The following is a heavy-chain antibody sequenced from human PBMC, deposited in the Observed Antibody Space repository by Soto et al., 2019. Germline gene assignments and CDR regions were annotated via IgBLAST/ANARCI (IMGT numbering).Heavy chain of an antibody. V-gene: IGHV3-23*01. D-gene: IGHD2-21*02. CDR2: ISDPGTST. Sequence: PGGSLRLSCAASGFTFDNYAMNWVRQAPGKGLEWISSISDPGTSTYYANSVKGRFSMSRDNSKNTLFLQMNRLRADDTAVYFCAKSLVTPSDAFDLWGRGTLVTVSS. CDR3: AKSLVTPSDAFDL. CDR1: GFTFDNYA. J-gene: IGHJ3*01.